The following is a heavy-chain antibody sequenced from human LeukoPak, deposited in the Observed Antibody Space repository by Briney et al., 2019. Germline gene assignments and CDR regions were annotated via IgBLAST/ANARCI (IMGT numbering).Heavy chain of an antibody. V-gene: IGHV3-30*02. CDR3: AKDRGEQQLVQDY. CDR2: IRYDGSNK. Sequence: GGSLRLSCAASGFSFSSYGMHWVRQAPGKGLEWVAFIRYDGSNKYYADSVKGRFTISRDNSKNTLYLQMNSLRAEDTAVYYCAKDRGEQQLVQDYWGQGTLVTVSS. D-gene: IGHD6-13*01. J-gene: IGHJ4*02. CDR1: GFSFSSYG.